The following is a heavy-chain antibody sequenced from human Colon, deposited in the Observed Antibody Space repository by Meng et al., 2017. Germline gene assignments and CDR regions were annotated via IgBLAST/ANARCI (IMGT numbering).Heavy chain of an antibody. D-gene: IGHD3-22*01. CDR2: ISSSSSYI. Sequence: GESLKISCAASGFTFSSYIMNWVRQAPGKGLEWVSSISSSSSYIYYADSVKGRFTISRDNAKNSLYLQINSLRAEDTAVYYCARDGDYYDSSGYYLTAPQYFQHWGQGTLVTVSS. CDR3: ARDGDYYDSSGYYLTAPQYFQH. V-gene: IGHV3-21*01. CDR1: GFTFSSYI. J-gene: IGHJ1*01.